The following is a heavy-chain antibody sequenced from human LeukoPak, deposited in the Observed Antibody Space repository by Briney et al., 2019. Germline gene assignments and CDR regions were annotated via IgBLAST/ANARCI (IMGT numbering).Heavy chain of an antibody. CDR3: ARSYCSSTSCYAWYFDL. Sequence: GGSLRLSCAASGFTFSSYWMSWVRQAPGKGLEWVANIKQDGSEKYYVGSVKGRFTISRDNAKNSLYLQMNSLRAEDTAVYYCARSYCSSTSCYAWYFDLWGRGTLVTVSS. V-gene: IGHV3-7*04. CDR2: IKQDGSEK. J-gene: IGHJ2*01. D-gene: IGHD2-2*01. CDR1: GFTFSSYW.